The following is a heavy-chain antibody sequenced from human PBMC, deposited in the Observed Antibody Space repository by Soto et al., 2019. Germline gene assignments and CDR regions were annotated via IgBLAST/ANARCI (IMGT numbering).Heavy chain of an antibody. V-gene: IGHV3-23*01. D-gene: IGHD1-1*01. Sequence: GGSLRLSCAASGFTISSNAMYWVRQAPGKGLEWVSAISDRGDTTHYADSVKGRFTISRDTSKNTLYLQLNALRADDTAVYYCAKDKPGTTSFDYWGQGTLVTVSS. J-gene: IGHJ4*02. CDR1: GFTISSNA. CDR2: ISDRGDTT. CDR3: AKDKPGTTSFDY.